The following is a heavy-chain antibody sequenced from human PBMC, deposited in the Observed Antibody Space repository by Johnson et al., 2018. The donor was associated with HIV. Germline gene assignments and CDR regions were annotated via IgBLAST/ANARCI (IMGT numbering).Heavy chain of an antibody. Sequence: VQLVESGGGLVQPGGSLRLSCAASGFTFSSYAMSWVRQAPGKGPVWVSRISPDESKTDYADSVQGRFTISRDNAKNTLHLQMNSLRGEETAVYYCARGGGYSESVNDAHDIWGQGTMVTVSS. J-gene: IGHJ3*02. CDR2: ISPDESKT. CDR1: GFTFSSYA. V-gene: IGHV3-74*02. D-gene: IGHD5-12*01. CDR3: ARGGGYSESVNDAHDI.